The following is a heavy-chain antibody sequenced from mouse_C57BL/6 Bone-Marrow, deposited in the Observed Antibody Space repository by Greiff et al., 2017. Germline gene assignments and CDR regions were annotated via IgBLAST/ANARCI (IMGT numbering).Heavy chain of an antibody. CDR3: EIKDYGYGGYYFDY. D-gene: IGHD2-2*01. V-gene: IGHV5-4*03. J-gene: IGHJ2*01. CDR2: ISDGGSYT. CDR1: GFTFSSYA. Sequence: DVMLVESGGGLVKPGGSLKLSCAASGFTFSSYAMSWVRQTPEKRLEWVATISDGGSYTYYPDNVKGRFTITRDNAKNNLYLQMSHLKSEDTAMYYCEIKDYGYGGYYFDYEGRGTALTVSS.